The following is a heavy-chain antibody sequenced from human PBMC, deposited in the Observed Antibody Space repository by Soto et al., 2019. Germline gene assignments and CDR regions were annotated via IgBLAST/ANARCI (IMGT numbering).Heavy chain of an antibody. CDR3: AKRPDFLTGA. CDR1: GFTFSTYA. Sequence: EVQLLESGGGLVQPGGSLRLSCAASGFTFSTYAMSWVRQAPGKGLEWVSAMNGRGDVIYYADSVKGRFTISRDNSKNTLYLQMNSLRADDTAMYYCAKRPDFLTGAWGQGTLVTVSS. J-gene: IGHJ4*02. V-gene: IGHV3-23*01. D-gene: IGHD3-9*01. CDR2: MNGRGDVI.